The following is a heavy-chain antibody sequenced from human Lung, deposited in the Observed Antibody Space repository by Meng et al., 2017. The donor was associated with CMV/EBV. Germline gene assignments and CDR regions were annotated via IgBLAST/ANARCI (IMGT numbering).Heavy chain of an antibody. CDR2: ISWNSGSI. Sequence: GGSLRLXCAASGFTFDDYAMHWVRQAPGKGLEWVSGISWNSGSIGYADSVKGRFTISRDNAKNSLYLQMNSLRAEDTALYYCAKDIHYGIVVVPAANNYYYGMDVWGQGTXVNVYS. D-gene: IGHD2-2*01. CDR3: AKDIHYGIVVVPAANNYYYGMDV. V-gene: IGHV3-9*01. J-gene: IGHJ6*02. CDR1: GFTFDDYA.